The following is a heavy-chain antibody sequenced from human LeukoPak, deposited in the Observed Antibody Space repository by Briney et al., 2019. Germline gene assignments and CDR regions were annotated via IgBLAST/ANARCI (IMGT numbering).Heavy chain of an antibody. D-gene: IGHD3-3*01. Sequence: GGSLRLSCAVSGFTFSTYSMTWVRQAPGKGLEWVSSISSSGRNTYYTDSVKGRFTISRDNAKNSLYLQMSSLRAEDTAVYYCARGGTFGVDISDYWGQGTLVTVSS. J-gene: IGHJ4*02. CDR3: ARGGTFGVDISDY. V-gene: IGHV3-21*01. CDR2: ISSSGRNT. CDR1: GFTFSTYS.